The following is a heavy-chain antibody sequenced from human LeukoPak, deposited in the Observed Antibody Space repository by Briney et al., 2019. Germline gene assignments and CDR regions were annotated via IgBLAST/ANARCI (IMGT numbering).Heavy chain of an antibody. J-gene: IGHJ4*02. Sequence: PGGSLRLSCAASGFAFGSHWMRWVRQAPGKGLVWVARIESDASNTRYADSVKGRFTISRDNANKTLYLQMNSLRAEDTAVYYCTRDGSGSRIPFDYWGQGTLVTVSS. V-gene: IGHV3-74*01. CDR1: GFAFGSHW. CDR2: IESDASNT. CDR3: TRDGSGSRIPFDY. D-gene: IGHD1-26*01.